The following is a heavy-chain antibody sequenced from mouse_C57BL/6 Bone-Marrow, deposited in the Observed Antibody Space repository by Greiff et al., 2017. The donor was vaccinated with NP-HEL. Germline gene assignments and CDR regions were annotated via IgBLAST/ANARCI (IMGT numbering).Heavy chain of an antibody. Sequence: EVQLQQSVAELVRPGASVKLSCTASGFNIKNTYMYWVKQRPEQGLEWIGRIDPANGNTKYAPKFQGKATITADTSSNTAYLQLSSLTSEDTAIYYCARTHYYGSSYVDYWGQGTTLTVSS. V-gene: IGHV14-3*01. CDR2: IDPANGNT. D-gene: IGHD1-1*01. CDR3: ARTHYYGSSYVDY. CDR1: GFNIKNTY. J-gene: IGHJ2*01.